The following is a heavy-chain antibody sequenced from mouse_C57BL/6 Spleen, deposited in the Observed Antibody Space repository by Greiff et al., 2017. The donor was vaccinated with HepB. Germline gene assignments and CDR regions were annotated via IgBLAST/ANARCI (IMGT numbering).Heavy chain of an antibody. CDR2: IWRGGST. J-gene: IGHJ4*01. CDR1: GFSLTSYG. Sequence: QVQLQQSGPGLVQPSQTLSITCTVSGFSLTSYGVHWVRQSPGKGLEWLGVIWRGGSTDYTAAFMSRLSITTDNSKSQVFFKMNSLQADDTAIYYCAKNRGSNYVGYAMDYWGQGTSVTVSS. V-gene: IGHV2-5*01. CDR3: AKNRGSNYVGYAMDY. D-gene: IGHD2-5*01.